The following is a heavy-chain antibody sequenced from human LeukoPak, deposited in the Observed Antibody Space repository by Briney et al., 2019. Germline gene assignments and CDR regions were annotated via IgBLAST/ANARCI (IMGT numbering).Heavy chain of an antibody. Sequence: SETLSLTCTVSGGSISSSSYYWGWIRQPPGKGLEWIGSIYYSGSTYYNPSLKSRVTISVDTSKNQFSLKLSSVTAADTAVYYCAVLRGEVASVDYWGQGTLVTVFS. CDR3: AVLRGEVASVDY. D-gene: IGHD2-15*01. CDR2: IYYSGST. CDR1: GGSISSSSYY. V-gene: IGHV4-39*01. J-gene: IGHJ4*02.